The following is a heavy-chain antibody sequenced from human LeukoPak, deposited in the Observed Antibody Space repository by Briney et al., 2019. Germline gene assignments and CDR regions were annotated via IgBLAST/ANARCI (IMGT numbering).Heavy chain of an antibody. CDR1: GYSFTSYW. CDR3: ARLPVYAYFDY. V-gene: IGHV5-51*01. D-gene: IGHD1-14*01. J-gene: IGHJ4*02. Sequence: GESLKISCKGSGYSFTSYWIGWVRQMPGKGLEWMGLVYPGDSDTRYSPSFQGQVTISADRSISTAYLQWNSLEASDTVFYYCARLPVYAYFDYWGQGTLVTVSS. CDR2: VYPGDSDT.